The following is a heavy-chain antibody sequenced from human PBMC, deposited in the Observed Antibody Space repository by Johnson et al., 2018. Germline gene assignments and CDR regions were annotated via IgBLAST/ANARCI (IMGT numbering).Heavy chain of an antibody. CDR1: GFTFDDHA. J-gene: IGHJ6*02. CDR3: ARGGSSRWSDYSMDS. CDR2: INWNSDSV. V-gene: IGHV3-9*01. Sequence: VQSGGSLRLSCVASGFTFDDHAMHWVRQPPRKGLEWVSSINWNSDSVDYVDSVKGRFTISRDNAKNSLYLQMNSLRVEDTAVYYWARGGSSRWSDYSMDSWGQGPTVTVSS. D-gene: IGHD6-13*01.